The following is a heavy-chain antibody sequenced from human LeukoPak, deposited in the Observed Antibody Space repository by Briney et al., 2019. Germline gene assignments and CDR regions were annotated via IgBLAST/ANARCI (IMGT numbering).Heavy chain of an antibody. CDR2: IYYSGST. Sequence: SETLSLTCTVSGGSISSGDYYWSWIRQPPGKGLEWIGYIYYSGSTYYNPSLKSRVTISVDTSKNQFSLKLSSVTAADTAVYYCARDLSYMDGDHYFDYWGQGTLVTVSS. J-gene: IGHJ4*02. V-gene: IGHV4-30-4*01. D-gene: IGHD2/OR15-2a*01. CDR1: GGSISSGDYY. CDR3: ARDLSYMDGDHYFDY.